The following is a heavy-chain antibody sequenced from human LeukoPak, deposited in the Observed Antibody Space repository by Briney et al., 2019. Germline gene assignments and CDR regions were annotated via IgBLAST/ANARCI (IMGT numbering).Heavy chain of an antibody. CDR1: GFTFSSYE. CDR2: ISKSDSTI. J-gene: IGHJ6*04. CDR3: AELGITMIGGV. V-gene: IGHV3-48*03. D-gene: IGHD3-10*02. Sequence: GGSLRLSCVASGFTFSSYEMNWVRQAPGKGLEWVSYISKSDSTIYYADSVKGRFTISRDNAKNSLYLQMNSLRAEDTAVYYCAELGITMIGGVWGKGTTVTISS.